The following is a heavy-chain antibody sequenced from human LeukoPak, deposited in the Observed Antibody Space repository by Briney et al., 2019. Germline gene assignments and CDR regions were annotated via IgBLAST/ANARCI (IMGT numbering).Heavy chain of an antibody. J-gene: IGHJ4*02. CDR1: GFTFSSYA. V-gene: IGHV3-30-3*01. Sequence: GGSLRLSCAASGFTFSSYAMHWVRQAPGKGLEWVAVISYDGSNKYYADSVKGRFTISRDNSKNTLYLQMNSLRAEDTAVYYCARDPTHRGDYGELDYWGQGTLVTVPS. CDR3: ARDPTHRGDYGELDY. CDR2: ISYDGSNK. D-gene: IGHD4-17*01.